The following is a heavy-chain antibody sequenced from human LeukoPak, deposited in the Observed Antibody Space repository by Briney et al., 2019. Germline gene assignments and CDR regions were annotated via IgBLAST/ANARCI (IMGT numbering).Heavy chain of an antibody. D-gene: IGHD2-15*01. Sequence: GGSLRLSCEASGLTFNNYAMHWVRQSSGKGLEWVSGIGSSGGGTYYADSVKGRFTISRDTSKDTVYLQMDSLRAEDTAIYYCAKIHQNRVVVGAKGAFDVWGQGTVVTVSS. CDR2: IGSSGGGT. CDR3: AKIHQNRVVVGAKGAFDV. J-gene: IGHJ3*01. CDR1: GLTFNNYA. V-gene: IGHV3-23*01.